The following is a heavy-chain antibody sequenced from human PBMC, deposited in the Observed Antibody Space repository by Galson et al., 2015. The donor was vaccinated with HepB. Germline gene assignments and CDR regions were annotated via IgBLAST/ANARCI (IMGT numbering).Heavy chain of an antibody. CDR2: ISASGDST. CDR3: AKDRGGYFYDTSGVDAFDV. Sequence: SLRLSCAASGFAFRSYAMNWVRQTPGRGLEWVSTISASGDSTFYADPVKGRFAISRDNSKNTVYLQMNNLRAEDTAVYYCAKDRGGYFYDTSGVDAFDVWGQGTLVTVSS. CDR1: GFAFRSYA. D-gene: IGHD3-22*01. V-gene: IGHV3-23*01. J-gene: IGHJ3*01.